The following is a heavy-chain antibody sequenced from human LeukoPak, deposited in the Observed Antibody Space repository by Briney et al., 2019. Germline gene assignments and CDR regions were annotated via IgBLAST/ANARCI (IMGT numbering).Heavy chain of an antibody. CDR3: ARVGCSSTSCTVGFDY. J-gene: IGHJ4*02. Sequence: SETLSLTCTVSGGPISSYYWSWIRQPPGKGLEWIGYIYYSGSTNYNPSLKSRVTISVDTSKNQFSLKLSSVTAADTAVYYCARVGCSSTSCTVGFDYWGQGTLVTVSS. CDR1: GGPISSYY. CDR2: IYYSGST. D-gene: IGHD2-2*01. V-gene: IGHV4-59*01.